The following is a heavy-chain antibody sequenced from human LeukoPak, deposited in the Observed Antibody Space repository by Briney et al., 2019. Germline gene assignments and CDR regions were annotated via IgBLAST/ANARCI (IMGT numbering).Heavy chain of an antibody. Sequence: GGSLRLSCGASTFTSSTSAMSWVRQAPGTGLEWVSAISGSGVNIYYADSIKGRFTISRDNSNNMVYLQMNSLRVQDAAIYFCAKWGAQSGTYRALDYWGQGTLVTVSS. J-gene: IGHJ4*02. D-gene: IGHD3-10*01. CDR2: ISGSGVNI. CDR3: AKWGAQSGTYRALDY. V-gene: IGHV3-23*01. CDR1: TFTSSTSA.